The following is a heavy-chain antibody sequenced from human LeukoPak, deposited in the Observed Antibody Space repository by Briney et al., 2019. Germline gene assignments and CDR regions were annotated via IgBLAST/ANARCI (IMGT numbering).Heavy chain of an antibody. V-gene: IGHV4-30-2*01. Sequence: SETLSLTCTVSGGSISSGGYSWSWIRQPPGKGLEWIGYIYHSGSTYYNPSLKSRVTISVDGSKNQFSLKLSSVTAADTAVYYCARGITMVRGDWFDPWGQGTLVTVSS. CDR3: ARGITMVRGDWFDP. J-gene: IGHJ5*02. CDR1: GGSISSGGYS. CDR2: IYHSGST. D-gene: IGHD3-10*01.